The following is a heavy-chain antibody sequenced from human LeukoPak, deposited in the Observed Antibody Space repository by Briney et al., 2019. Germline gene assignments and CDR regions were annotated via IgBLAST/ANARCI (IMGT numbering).Heavy chain of an antibody. CDR2: ISSSGSTI. D-gene: IGHD3-10*01. J-gene: IGHJ4*02. CDR1: GFTFSSYG. Sequence: GGSLRLSCAASGFTFSSYGMSWVRQAPGKGLEWVSYISSSGSTIYYADSVKGRFTISRDNAKNSLYLQMNSLRAEDTAVYYCARVAGITMVRGAFFRQYYFDYWGQGTLVTVSS. CDR3: ARVAGITMVRGAFFRQYYFDY. V-gene: IGHV3-48*04.